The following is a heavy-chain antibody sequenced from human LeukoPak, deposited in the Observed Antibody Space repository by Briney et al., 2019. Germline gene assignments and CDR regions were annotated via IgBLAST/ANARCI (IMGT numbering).Heavy chain of an antibody. V-gene: IGHV1-18*01. J-gene: IGHJ4*02. Sequence: ASVKVSCKASGYTFTSYGISWVRQAPGQGLEWMGWISAYNGNTYYAQKLQGRVTMTTDTSTSTAYMELRSLRSDDTAVYYCGRRADYYDSSGYYYYFDYWGQGTLVTVSS. CDR2: ISAYNGNT. CDR1: GYTFTSYG. D-gene: IGHD3-22*01. CDR3: GRRADYYDSSGYYYYFDY.